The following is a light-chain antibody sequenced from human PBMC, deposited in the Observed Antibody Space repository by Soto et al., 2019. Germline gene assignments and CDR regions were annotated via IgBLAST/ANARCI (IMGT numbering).Light chain of an antibody. V-gene: IGKV1-39*01. J-gene: IGKJ1*01. CDR1: QSIRNY. CDR3: QQTDRTPQT. Sequence: IQMTQSPSSLSASVGDRVTISCRASQSIRNYVSWYQQKPGTAPKLLIRAASTLQSGVPSRFSGSGSGTDVTLTISSLQIEDFATYFCQQTDRTPQTFGQGPNVEI. CDR2: AAS.